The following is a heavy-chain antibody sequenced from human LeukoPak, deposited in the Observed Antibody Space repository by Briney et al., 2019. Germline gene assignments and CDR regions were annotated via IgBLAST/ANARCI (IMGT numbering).Heavy chain of an antibody. D-gene: IGHD6-6*01. V-gene: IGHV4-34*01. Sequence: PSETLSLTCAVYGGSFSGYYWSWIRQPPGKGLEWIGEINHSGSTNYNPSLKSQVTISVDTSKNQFSLKLSSVTAADTAVYYCARSRGSSDPFDYWGQGTLVTVSS. J-gene: IGHJ4*02. CDR3: ARSRGSSDPFDY. CDR1: GGSFSGYY. CDR2: INHSGST.